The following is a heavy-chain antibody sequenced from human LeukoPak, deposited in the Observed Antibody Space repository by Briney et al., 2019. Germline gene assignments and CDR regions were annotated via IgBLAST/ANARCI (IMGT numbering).Heavy chain of an antibody. V-gene: IGHV1-2*02. CDR3: ARGGLWTRSGWYFGLDY. Sequence: ASVKVSCKASGYTFTGYYMHWVRQAPGQGLEWMGWINPNSGGTNYAQKFQGRVTMTRDTSISTAYMELSRLRSDDTAVYYCARGGLWTRSGWYFGLDYWGQGTLVTVSS. CDR2: INPNSGGT. J-gene: IGHJ4*02. CDR1: GYTFTGYY. D-gene: IGHD6-19*01.